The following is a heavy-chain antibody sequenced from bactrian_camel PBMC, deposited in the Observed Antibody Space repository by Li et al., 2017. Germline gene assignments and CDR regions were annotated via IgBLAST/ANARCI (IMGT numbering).Heavy chain of an antibody. CDR3: VKDAPQPLVGGACGANDY. CDR2: INNGGGIT. CDR1: ANVYC. Sequence: HVQLVESGGGSVAAGESLRLSCVAFANVYCMGWFRQVPGKGLEWVSSINNGGGITAYADFVKGRFTISRDNAKNTLYLQLNGLKTEDTAVYYCVKDAPQPLVGGACGANDYWGQGTQVTVS. V-gene: IGHV3S1*01. J-gene: IGHJ4*01. D-gene: IGHD7*01.